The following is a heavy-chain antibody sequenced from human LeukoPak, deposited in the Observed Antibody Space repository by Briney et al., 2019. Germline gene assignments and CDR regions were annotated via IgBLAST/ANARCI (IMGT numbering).Heavy chain of an antibody. CDR1: GFTFSSYS. D-gene: IGHD3-22*01. V-gene: IGHV3-7*01. CDR3: ARSTYYYDIDGFDI. Sequence: GGSLRLSCAASGFTFSSYSMSWVRQAPGKGLEWVASTHQYGGENHYADSVKGRFTISRDNAKNSLYLQMNSLRAEDTAVYYCARSTYYYDIDGFDIWGQGTMVIVSS. J-gene: IGHJ3*02. CDR2: THQYGGEN.